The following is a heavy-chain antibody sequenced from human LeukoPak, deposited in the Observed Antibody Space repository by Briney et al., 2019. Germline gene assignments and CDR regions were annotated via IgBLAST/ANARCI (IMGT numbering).Heavy chain of an antibody. CDR3: ASSYDYAVGGFDF. D-gene: IGHD4-17*01. CDR1: GASISSYY. J-gene: IGHJ4*02. V-gene: IGHV4-4*09. Sequence: SETLSLTCTVSGASISSYYWSWIRQPPGKGLEWLGYIYTSGSTNYNPSLESRVTISLDTSRKHFSLKLSSVTAADTAVYYCASSYDYAVGGFDFWGQGILVTVSS. CDR2: IYTSGST.